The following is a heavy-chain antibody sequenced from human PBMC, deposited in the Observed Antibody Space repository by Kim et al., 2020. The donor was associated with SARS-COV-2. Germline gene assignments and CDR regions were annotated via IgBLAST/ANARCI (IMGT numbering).Heavy chain of an antibody. CDR3: ARPPPATPNDAFDI. Sequence: GGSLRLSCAAARFIFSNYDMNWVRQAPGKGLEWVSAITGSGDTTYYADSVKGRLTISRDNSKNRLYLQMNSLRPEDTAVYYCARPPPATPNDAFDIWGQGTKVTVSS. J-gene: IGHJ3*02. CDR1: RFIFSNYD. CDR2: ITGSGDTT. D-gene: IGHD2-15*01. V-gene: IGHV3-23*01.